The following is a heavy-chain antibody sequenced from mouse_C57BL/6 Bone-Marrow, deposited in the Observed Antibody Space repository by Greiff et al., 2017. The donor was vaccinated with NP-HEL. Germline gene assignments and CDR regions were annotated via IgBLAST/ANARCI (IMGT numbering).Heavy chain of an antibody. V-gene: IGHV5-4*01. CDR3: ARDRAYYYGTRDY. Sequence: EVMLVESGGGLVKPGGSLKLSCAASGFTFSSYAMSWVRQTPEKRLEWVATISDGGSYTYYPDNVQGRFPISRDNAKHNLYLQMSHLKSEDTARYYCARDRAYYYGTRDYWGQGTTLTVSS. CDR2: ISDGGSYT. CDR1: GFTFSSYA. D-gene: IGHD1-1*01. J-gene: IGHJ2*01.